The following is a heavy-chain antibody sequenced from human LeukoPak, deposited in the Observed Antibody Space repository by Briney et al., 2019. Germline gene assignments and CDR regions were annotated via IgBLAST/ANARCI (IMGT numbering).Heavy chain of an antibody. V-gene: IGHV4-59*01. CDR3: ARSGDIEATIGGY. D-gene: IGHD5-12*01. CDR1: GGSISSYY. CDR2: IYYSGST. J-gene: IGHJ4*02. Sequence: SETLSLTCTLSGGSISSYYWSCIRQPPGKGLEWIGYIYYSGSTNYNPSLKSRVTISVDTSKNQFSLKLSSVTAADTAVYYCARSGDIEATIGGYWGQGTLVTVSS.